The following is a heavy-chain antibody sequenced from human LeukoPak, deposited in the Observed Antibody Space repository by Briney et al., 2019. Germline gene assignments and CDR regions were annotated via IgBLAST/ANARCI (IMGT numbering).Heavy chain of an antibody. CDR3: AREGRYCSGGSCSYRGYYYYGMDV. V-gene: IGHV3-74*01. J-gene: IGHJ6*04. CDR2: INSDGSST. D-gene: IGHD2-15*01. CDR1: GFTFSSYW. Sequence: GGSLRLSCAASGFTFSSYWMHWVRQAPGKGLVWVSRINSDGSSTSYADSVKGRFTISKDNAKNTLYLKMNSLRAEDTAVYYCAREGRYCSGGSCSYRGYYYYGMDVWGKGTTVTVSS.